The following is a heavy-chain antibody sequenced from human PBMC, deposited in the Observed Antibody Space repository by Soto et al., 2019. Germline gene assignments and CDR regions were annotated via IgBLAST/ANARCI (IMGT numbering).Heavy chain of an antibody. CDR3: ARLADCSSTSCPTYYYYGMDV. V-gene: IGHV5-51*01. CDR2: IYPGDSDT. CDR1: GYSFTSYW. Sequence: GESLKISCKGSGYSFTSYWIGWVRQMPGKGLEWMGIIYPGDSDTRYSPSFQGQVTISADKSISTAYLQWSSLKASDTAMYYCARLADCSSTSCPTYYYYGMDVWGQGTTVTVSS. D-gene: IGHD2-2*01. J-gene: IGHJ6*02.